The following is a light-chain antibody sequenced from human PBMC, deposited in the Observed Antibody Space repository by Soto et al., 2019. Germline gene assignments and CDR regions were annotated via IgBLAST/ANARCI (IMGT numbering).Light chain of an antibody. CDR2: SAS. V-gene: IGKV3-15*01. CDR1: QTVTSN. CDR3: QQYNNWPIT. Sequence: PGERATLSCRASQTVTSNSLDWYQQKPGQAPRLLIYSASTRATGIPARFSGSGSGTEFTLTISSLQSEDFAVYYCQQYNNWPITFGQGTRLEIK. J-gene: IGKJ5*01.